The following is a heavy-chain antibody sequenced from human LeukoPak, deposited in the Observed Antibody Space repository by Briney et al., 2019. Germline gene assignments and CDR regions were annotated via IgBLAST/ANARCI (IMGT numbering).Heavy chain of an antibody. CDR1: GFTFSSYA. Sequence: GGSLRLSCAASGFTFSSYAMHWVRQAPGKGLEWVAVISYDGSNKYYADSVKGRFTISRGNSKNTLYLQMNSLRAEDTAVYYCAREHIVVVAGGFDYWGQGTLVTVSS. V-gene: IGHV3-30*04. CDR2: ISYDGSNK. J-gene: IGHJ4*02. CDR3: AREHIVVVAGGFDY. D-gene: IGHD2-15*01.